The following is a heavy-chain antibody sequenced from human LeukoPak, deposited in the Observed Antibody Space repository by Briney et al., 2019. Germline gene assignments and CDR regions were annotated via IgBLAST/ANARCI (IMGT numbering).Heavy chain of an antibody. V-gene: IGHV3-7*04. CDR3: ARGGRLGWFDP. J-gene: IGHJ5*02. Sequence: PGGSLRLSCAASGFTFSNYWMSWVRRAPGKGLEWVANIKQDGSEKYYVDSVKGRATISRDNAKNSLSLQMNSLRDEDMAVYYCARGGRLGWFDPWGQGTLVTVSS. CDR2: IKQDGSEK. CDR1: GFTFSNYW. D-gene: IGHD3-22*01.